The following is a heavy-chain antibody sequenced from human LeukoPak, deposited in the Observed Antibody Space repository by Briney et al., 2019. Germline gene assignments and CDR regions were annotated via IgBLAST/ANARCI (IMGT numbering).Heavy chain of an antibody. CDR3: AKDCGWLHFCS. V-gene: IGHV3-74*01. J-gene: IGHJ5*02. D-gene: IGHD5-24*01. CDR2: INTDGSST. CDR1: GFTFSSYW. Sequence: GGSLRLSCAASGFTFSSYWMHWVRQAPGKGLVWVSRINTDGSSTSDADSVKGRFTISRDNSKNTLYLQINTLRAEDTAIYYCAKDCGWLHFCSWGQGTLVTVSS.